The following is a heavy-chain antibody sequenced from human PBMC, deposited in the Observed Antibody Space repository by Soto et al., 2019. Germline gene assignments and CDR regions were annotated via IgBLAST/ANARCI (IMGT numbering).Heavy chain of an antibody. CDR1: GGSISSGGYY. CDR3: AGAISGDYQYYCDD. D-gene: IGHD4-17*01. V-gene: IGHV4-31*03. CDR2: IYYSGST. J-gene: IGHJ4*02. Sequence: QVQLQESGPGLVKPSQTLSLTCTVSGGSISSGGYYWSWIRQHPGKGLEWIGYIYYSGSTYYNPSPKRRVTLSVDTAKNQFSLKLSSVTAADTAVYYWAGAISGDYQYYCDDWGQGTLVTVCS.